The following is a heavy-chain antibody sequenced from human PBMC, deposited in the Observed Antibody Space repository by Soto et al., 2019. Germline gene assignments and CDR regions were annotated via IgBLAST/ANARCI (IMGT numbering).Heavy chain of an antibody. D-gene: IGHD2-15*01. CDR3: AYEKGYCSGGSCYFGPPNHYYYYYMDV. V-gene: IGHV1-18*01. Sequence: ASVKVSCKASGYTFTSYGISWVRQAPGQGLEWMGWISAYNGNTNYAQKLQGRVTMTTDTSTSTAYMELRSLRSDDTAVYYCAYEKGYCSGGSCYFGPPNHYYYYYMDVWGKGTTVTVSS. J-gene: IGHJ6*03. CDR1: GYTFTSYG. CDR2: ISAYNGNT.